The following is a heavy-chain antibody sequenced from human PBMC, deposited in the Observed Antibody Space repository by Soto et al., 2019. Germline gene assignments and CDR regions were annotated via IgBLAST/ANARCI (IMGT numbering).Heavy chain of an antibody. CDR1: GFTFRNQW. CDR2: INGDGTRA. Sequence: EVQLEESGGGSVQLGESLRVSCVASGFTFRNQWMHWVRQVPGKGLVWVCRINGDGTRASYADFVKGRFTISRDNAQNLLFLQLNSLRVDDTGVYHCAKGGAAGRGDAIDIWGPGTPVAVSS. D-gene: IGHD3-10*01. CDR3: AKGGAAGRGDAIDI. V-gene: IGHV3-74*01. J-gene: IGHJ3*02.